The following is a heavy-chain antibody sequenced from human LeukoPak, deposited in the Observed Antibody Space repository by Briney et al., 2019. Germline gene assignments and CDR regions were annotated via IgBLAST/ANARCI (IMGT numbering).Heavy chain of an antibody. CDR1: GGSISSGG. D-gene: IGHD2-8*01. Sequence: LSLTCTVSGGSISSGGYYWSWIRQHPGKGLEWVAVISYDGSNKYYADSVKGRFTISRDNSKNTLYLQMNSLRAEDTAVYYCARAPKVMEYASYFDYWGQGTLVTVSS. CDR2: ISYDGSNK. J-gene: IGHJ4*02. V-gene: IGHV3-30*16. CDR3: ARAPKVMEYASYFDY.